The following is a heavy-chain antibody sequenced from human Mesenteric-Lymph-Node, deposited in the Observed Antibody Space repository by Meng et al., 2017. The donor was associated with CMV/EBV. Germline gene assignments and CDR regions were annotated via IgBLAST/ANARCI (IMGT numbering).Heavy chain of an antibody. J-gene: IGHJ5*02. CDR1: GYTLTALS. CDR2: IVVGSGNT. D-gene: IGHD6-13*01. V-gene: IGHV1-58*02. Sequence: SVKVSCKVSGYTLTALSMQWVRQARGQRLEWIGWIVVGSGNTNYAQKFQERVTITRDMSTSTAYMELSSLRSEDTAVYYCARGVQQLVQGNANWFDPWGQGTLVTVSS. CDR3: ARGVQQLVQGNANWFDP.